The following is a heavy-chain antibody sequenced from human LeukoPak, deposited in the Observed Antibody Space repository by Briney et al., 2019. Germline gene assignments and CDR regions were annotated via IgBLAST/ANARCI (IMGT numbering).Heavy chain of an antibody. CDR3: ARDGSHGPAGYFDY. V-gene: IGHV1-69*13. Sequence: SVKVSCKASGGTFSSYAISWVRQAPGQGLEWMGGIIPIFGTANYAQKFQGRVTITADESTSTAYMELSSLRSEDTAVYYCARDGSHGPAGYFDYWGQGTLVTVSS. CDR1: GGTFSSYA. J-gene: IGHJ4*02. D-gene: IGHD1-26*01. CDR2: IIPIFGTA.